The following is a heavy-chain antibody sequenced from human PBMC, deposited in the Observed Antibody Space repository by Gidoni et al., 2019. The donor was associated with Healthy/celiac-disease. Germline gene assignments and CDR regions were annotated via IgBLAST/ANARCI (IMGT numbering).Heavy chain of an antibody. Sequence: QVQLVQSGAEVKKPGSSVKVSCKAAGGTFSSYAISWVRQAPGQGLEWMGRIIPILGIANYAQKFQGRVTITADKSTSTAYMELSSLRSEDTAVYYCARCITGTTGWFDPWGQGTLVTVSS. CDR3: ARCITGTTGWFDP. CDR1: GGTFSSYA. V-gene: IGHV1-69*04. J-gene: IGHJ5*02. D-gene: IGHD1-7*01. CDR2: IIPILGIA.